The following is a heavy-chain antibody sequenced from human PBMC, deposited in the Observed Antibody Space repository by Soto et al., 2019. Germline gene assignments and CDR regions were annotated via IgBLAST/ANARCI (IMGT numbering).Heavy chain of an antibody. CDR1: GFTFSNYW. Sequence: EVQLVESGGGLVQPGGSLRLSCAASGFTFSNYWMYWVRQAPGKGLEWVSRINSDGSVSSYADSVKGRLTISRDNVQNTLYLQMDSLRAEDTAVYYCARGYCVGGTCYSLAGSFYYDMDVWGKGTKVTVFS. CDR3: ARGYCVGGTCYSLAGSFYYDMDV. V-gene: IGHV3-74*02. D-gene: IGHD2-15*01. CDR2: INSDGSVS. J-gene: IGHJ6*03.